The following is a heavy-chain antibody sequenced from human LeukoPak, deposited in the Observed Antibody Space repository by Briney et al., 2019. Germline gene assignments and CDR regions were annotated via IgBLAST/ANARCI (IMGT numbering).Heavy chain of an antibody. Sequence: SETLSLTCTVSGGSISCGGYYWSWIRQHPGKGLEWIGYIYYSRSTYYNPSLKSRVTISVDTSKNQFSLKLSSVTAADTAVYYCARDHWHGSGTSSVGYYFDYWGQGTLVTVSS. CDR1: GGSISCGGYY. J-gene: IGHJ4*02. D-gene: IGHD3-10*01. V-gene: IGHV4-31*03. CDR2: IYYSRST. CDR3: ARDHWHGSGTSSVGYYFDY.